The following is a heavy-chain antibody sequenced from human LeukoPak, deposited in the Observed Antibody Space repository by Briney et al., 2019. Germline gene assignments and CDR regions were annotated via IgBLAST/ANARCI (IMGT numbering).Heavy chain of an antibody. CDR3: AKDPWGSRGYFDY. CDR2: ISGSGADT. Sequence: PGGSLRLSCAASGFTFSSYSMNWVRQAPGKGLEWVSAISGSGADTYYADSVKGRFTTFRDNSKNTVYLRMNSLRAEDTAIYYCAKDPWGSRGYFDYWGQGTLVTVSS. D-gene: IGHD7-27*01. V-gene: IGHV3-23*01. CDR1: GFTFSSYS. J-gene: IGHJ4*02.